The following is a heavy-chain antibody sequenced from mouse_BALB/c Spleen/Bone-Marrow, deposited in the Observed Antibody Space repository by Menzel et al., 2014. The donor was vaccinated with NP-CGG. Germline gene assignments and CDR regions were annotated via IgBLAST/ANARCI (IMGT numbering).Heavy chain of an antibody. CDR3: ARLGYYGGFAY. D-gene: IGHD2-3*01. CDR1: GFDFSRYW. Sequence: DVQLVESGGGLVQPGGSLKLSCAASGFDFSRYWMSWVRQAPGKGLEWIGEINPDSSTIDYTPSLKDKFIISRDNAKNTLYLQMSKVRSEDTALYYCARLGYYGGFAYWGQGTLVTVSA. J-gene: IGHJ3*01. V-gene: IGHV4-1*02. CDR2: INPDSSTI.